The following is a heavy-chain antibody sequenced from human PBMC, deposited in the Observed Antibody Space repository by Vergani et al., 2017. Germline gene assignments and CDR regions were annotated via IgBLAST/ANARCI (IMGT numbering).Heavy chain of an antibody. CDR3: ARVGTSSNRDSFDY. CDR1: GYTFTDYF. J-gene: IGHJ4*02. Sequence: QVQLVQSGAEVKKPGASVKVSCKASGYTFTDYFMHWVRQAPGQGLEWMGWINPNSGGTNYAQKFQGRVTRTRDTSISTAYMELSNLRSDDTAVYYCARVGTSSNRDSFDYWGQGTLVTVSS. CDR2: INPNSGGT. D-gene: IGHD2-2*01. V-gene: IGHV1-2*02.